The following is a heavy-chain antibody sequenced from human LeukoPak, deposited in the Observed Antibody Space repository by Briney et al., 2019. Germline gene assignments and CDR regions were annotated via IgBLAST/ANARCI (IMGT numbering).Heavy chain of an antibody. CDR2: IIPIFGTA. D-gene: IGHD3-3*01. J-gene: IGHJ3*02. CDR3: ASGLRFLEAFDI. V-gene: IGHV1-69*05. CDR1: GGTFSSYA. Sequence: ASVKVSCKASGGTFSSYAISWVRQAPGQGLEWMGGIIPIFGTANYAQKFQGRVTITTDESTSTAYMELSSLRSEDTAVYYCASGLRFLEAFDIWGQGTMVTVSS.